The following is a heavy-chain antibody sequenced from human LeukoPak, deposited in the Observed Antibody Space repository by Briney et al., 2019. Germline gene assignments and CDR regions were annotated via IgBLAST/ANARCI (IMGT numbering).Heavy chain of an antibody. CDR1: GGTFSSYA. J-gene: IGHJ4*02. CDR2: INPSGGST. V-gene: IGHV1-46*01. CDR3: ARSVAARPRLGY. Sequence: GASVKVSCKASGGTFSSYAISWVRQAPGQGLERMGIINPSGGSTSYAQKFQGRVTMTRNTSTSTVYMELSSLRSEDTAVYYCARSVAARPRLGYWGQGTLVTVSS. D-gene: IGHD6-6*01.